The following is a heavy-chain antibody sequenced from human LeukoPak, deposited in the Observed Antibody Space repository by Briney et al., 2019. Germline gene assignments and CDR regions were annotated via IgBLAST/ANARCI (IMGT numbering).Heavy chain of an antibody. D-gene: IGHD4-17*01. J-gene: IGHJ4*02. V-gene: IGHV4-34*01. CDR1: GGSFSGSY. CDR2: INHSGST. Sequence: PSETLSLTCAVYGGSFSGSYWGWTRKPPGRGLEWIGEINHSGSTNYNPSLKSRVTISVDTSKNQFSLKLSSVTAADTAVYYCARGILRRPFDYWGQGTLVTVSS. CDR3: ARGILRRPFDY.